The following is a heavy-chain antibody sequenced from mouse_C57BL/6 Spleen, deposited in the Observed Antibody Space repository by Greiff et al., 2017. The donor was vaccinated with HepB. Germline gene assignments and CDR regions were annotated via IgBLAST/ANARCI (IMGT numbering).Heavy chain of an antibody. CDR3: ARPLDSSGYAGY. Sequence: VQLQQPGAELVRPGSSVKLSCKASGYTFTSYWMHWVKQRPIQGLEWIGNIDPSDSETHYNQKFKDKATLTVDKSSSTAYMQLSSLTSEDSAVYYCARPLDSSGYAGYWGQGTTLTVSS. CDR1: GYTFTSYW. J-gene: IGHJ2*01. CDR2: IDPSDSET. D-gene: IGHD3-2*02. V-gene: IGHV1-52*01.